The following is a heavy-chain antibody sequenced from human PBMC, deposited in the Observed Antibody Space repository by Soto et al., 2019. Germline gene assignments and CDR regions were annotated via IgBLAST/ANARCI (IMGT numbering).Heavy chain of an antibody. D-gene: IGHD2-21*01. CDR3: AKDRMGGEYPAFDL. V-gene: IGHV3-23*01. J-gene: IGHJ3*01. CDR1: GFTVSDYD. CDR2: IRGDGGAT. Sequence: EVQLLESGGGLVQPGGSLRLSCAASGFTVSDYDMGWVRQAPGKGLEWVSLIRGDGGATYHADSVEGRLTISRDTSENTVYLQMNSLRAEDTALYYCAKDRMGGEYPAFDLWGQGTMVTVSS.